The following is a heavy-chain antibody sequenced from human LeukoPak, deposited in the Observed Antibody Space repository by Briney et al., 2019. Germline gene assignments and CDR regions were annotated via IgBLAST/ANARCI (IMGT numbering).Heavy chain of an antibody. V-gene: IGHV3-30*18. CDR2: ISYDGSNK. CDR1: GFTFSSYG. D-gene: IGHD3-16*01. J-gene: IGHJ4*02. Sequence: PGGSLRLSCAASGFTFSSYGMHWVRQAPGKGLEWVAVISYDGSNKYYADSVKGRFTISRDNSKNTLYLQMNSLRAEDTAVYYGAKDHRCLVAFSGGPDCGAQGTLVTVSS. CDR3: AKDHRCLVAFSGGPDC.